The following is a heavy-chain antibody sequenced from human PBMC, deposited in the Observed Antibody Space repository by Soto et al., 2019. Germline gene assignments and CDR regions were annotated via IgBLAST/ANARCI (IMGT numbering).Heavy chain of an antibody. J-gene: IGHJ4*02. Sequence: SETLSLTCAVSGASISGSYYYWAWLRQSPGKGPEWIGSVFYTGFTSYNPSPESRVSVSVDTSKSQFSLKLSAVTAADTAVYYCATSQKGYNWNYFDHWGQGALVTVSS. CDR1: GASISGSYYY. CDR3: ATSQKGYNWNYFDH. D-gene: IGHD1-20*01. V-gene: IGHV4-39*01. CDR2: VFYTGFT.